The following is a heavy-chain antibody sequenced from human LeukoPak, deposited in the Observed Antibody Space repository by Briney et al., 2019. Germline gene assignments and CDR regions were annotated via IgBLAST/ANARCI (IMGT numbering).Heavy chain of an antibody. D-gene: IGHD2/OR15-2a*01. J-gene: IGHJ6*03. CDR1: GGTISSYA. V-gene: IGHV1-69*05. CDR2: IIPIFGTA. CDR3: ARSFSNRPTYYMDV. Sequence: SVKVSCKASGGTISSYAISWVRQAPGQGLEWMGGIIPIFGTANYAQKFQGRVTITTDESTSTAYMELSSLRSEDTAVYYCARSFSNRPTYYMDVWGRGTTVTVSS.